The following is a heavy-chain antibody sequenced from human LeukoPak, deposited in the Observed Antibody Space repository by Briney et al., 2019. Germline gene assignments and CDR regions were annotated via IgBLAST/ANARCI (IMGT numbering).Heavy chain of an antibody. J-gene: IGHJ3*02. Sequence: GESLKISCKGSGYSFTNYWIGWVRQMPGKGLEWMGIIYPGDSDTRYSPSFQGQVTISGDKSISTAYLHWSSLKASDTAMYYCARAYGSRSYNAFDIWGQGTMVTVSS. CDR3: ARAYGSRSYNAFDI. D-gene: IGHD3-10*01. CDR2: IYPGDSDT. CDR1: GYSFTNYW. V-gene: IGHV5-51*01.